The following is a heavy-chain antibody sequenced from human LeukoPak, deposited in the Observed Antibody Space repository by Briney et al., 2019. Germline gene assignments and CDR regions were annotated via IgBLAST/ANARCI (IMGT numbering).Heavy chain of an antibody. CDR3: ARGGDYDSSGRFDY. CDR1: GGSINTYY. Sequence: PSETLSLTCTVSGGSINTYYWSWIRQPPGKGLEWIGYIYYSGSTNYNPSLKSRVTISVDTSKNQFSLKLSSVTAADTAVYYCARGGDYDSSGRFDYWGQGTLVTVSS. V-gene: IGHV4-59*01. J-gene: IGHJ4*02. CDR2: IYYSGST. D-gene: IGHD3-22*01.